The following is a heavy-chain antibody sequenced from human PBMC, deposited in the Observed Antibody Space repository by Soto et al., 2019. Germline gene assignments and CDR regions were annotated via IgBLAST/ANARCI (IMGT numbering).Heavy chain of an antibody. Sequence: SETLSLTCAVYGGSFSGYYWSWIRQPPGRGLEWIGEINDSGSTNYNPSLKSRVTISVDTSKNQFSLKLSSVTAADTAVYYCARGYYGSGSYLVYFQHWGQGTLVTVSS. CDR3: ARGYYGSGSYLVYFQH. V-gene: IGHV4-34*01. J-gene: IGHJ1*01. CDR1: GGSFSGYY. D-gene: IGHD3-10*01. CDR2: INDSGST.